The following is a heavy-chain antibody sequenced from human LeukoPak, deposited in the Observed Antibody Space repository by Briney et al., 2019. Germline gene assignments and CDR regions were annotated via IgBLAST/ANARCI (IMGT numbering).Heavy chain of an antibody. D-gene: IGHD1-26*01. V-gene: IGHV4-38-2*02. J-gene: IGHJ3*02. Sequence: KPSETLSLTCTVSGYSINDGYYWGWIRQPPGKGLEWIWSIYHSGNTYYNPSLKSRVTISVDTSKNQFSLKLRSVTAADTAVYYCVRVMSGSYYSFGAFDIWGQGTMVTVSS. CDR2: IYHSGNT. CDR1: GYSINDGYY. CDR3: VRVMSGSYYSFGAFDI.